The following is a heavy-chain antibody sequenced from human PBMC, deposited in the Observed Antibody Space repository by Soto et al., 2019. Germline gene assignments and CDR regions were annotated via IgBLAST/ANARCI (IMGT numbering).Heavy chain of an antibody. D-gene: IGHD2-2*01. CDR1: GGSINSGNYY. CDR3: ARRRCTTTTCFDP. V-gene: IGHV4-31*03. J-gene: IGHJ5*02. Sequence: VQLQESGPGLVKPSQTLSLTCSVSGGSINSGNYYWSWIRQHPGKGLEWIGYISYSGSAHYNPSLRSRVFISVDTSRNQFSLKLSSVTAADTAVYYCARRRCTTTTCFDPWGQGTLVTVSS. CDR2: ISYSGSA.